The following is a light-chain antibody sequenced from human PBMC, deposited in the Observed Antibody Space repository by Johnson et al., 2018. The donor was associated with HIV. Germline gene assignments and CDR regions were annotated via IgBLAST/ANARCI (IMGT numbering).Light chain of an antibody. CDR1: SSNIGNNY. J-gene: IGLJ1*01. Sequence: QSVLTQPPSVSAAPGQKVTISCSGSSSNIGNNYVSWYQQFPGAAPKLLIYDDNKRPSRIPDRFSGSKSGTSATLGITGLQTGDEADYYCGTWDSSLSAPGYVFGTGTKVTVL. CDR3: GTWDSSLSAPGYV. V-gene: IGLV1-51*01. CDR2: DDN.